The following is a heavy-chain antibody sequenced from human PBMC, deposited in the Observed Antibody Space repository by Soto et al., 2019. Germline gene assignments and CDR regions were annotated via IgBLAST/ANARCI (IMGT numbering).Heavy chain of an antibody. CDR3: ARDRGRCSGGSCYSFYYYYGMDV. CDR1: GYTFTSYY. V-gene: IGHV1-46*01. CDR2: INPSGGST. D-gene: IGHD2-15*01. J-gene: IGHJ6*02. Sequence: ASVKVSCKASGYTFTSYYMHWVRQAPGQGLEWMGIINPSGGSTSYAQKFQGRVTMTRDTSTSTVYMELSSLRSEDTAVYYCARDRGRCSGGSCYSFYYYYGMDVWGQGTTVTVS.